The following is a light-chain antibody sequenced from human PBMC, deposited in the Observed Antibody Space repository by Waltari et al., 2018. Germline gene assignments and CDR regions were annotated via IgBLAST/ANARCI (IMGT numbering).Light chain of an antibody. CDR2: DGT. V-gene: IGLV2-23*01. CDR1: STDLGSSTL. J-gene: IGLJ2*01. Sequence: QSALTQPASVSGSPGQSISISCTGSSTDLGSSTLVSWYQPHPGQAPNLLLYDGTERPSGILHRFSGSKSGHTASLTISSLQAEDEADYYCFSYADCRSLVFGGGTKVTVL. CDR3: FSYADCRSLV.